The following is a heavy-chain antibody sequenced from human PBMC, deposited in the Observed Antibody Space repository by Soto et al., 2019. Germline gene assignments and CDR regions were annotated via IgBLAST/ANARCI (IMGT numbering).Heavy chain of an antibody. Sequence: SGPTLVNPTQTLTLTCTFSGFSLSTSGMCVSWIRQPPGKALEWLALIDWDDDKYYSTSLKTRLTTSKDTSKNQVVLTMTNMDPVDTATYYCARYYCSSTSCYTYGLFDYWGQGTLVTVSS. CDR3: ARYYCSSTSCYTYGLFDY. J-gene: IGHJ4*02. CDR1: GFSLSTSGMC. D-gene: IGHD2-2*02. CDR2: IDWDDDK. V-gene: IGHV2-70*01.